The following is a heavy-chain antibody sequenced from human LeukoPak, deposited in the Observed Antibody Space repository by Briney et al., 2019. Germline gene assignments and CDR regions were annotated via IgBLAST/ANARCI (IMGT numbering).Heavy chain of an antibody. V-gene: IGHV3-21*01. Sequence: GGSLRLSCVASVFTFSHYSMNWVRQAPGKGLEWVSSIRFTGSYIYYADSVKGRFTISRDDAKNTLYLQMNSLRAEDTAVYYCASYSFWGQGTLVTVSS. J-gene: IGHJ4*02. CDR3: ASYSF. CDR1: VFTFSHYS. D-gene: IGHD4-11*01. CDR2: IRFTGSYI.